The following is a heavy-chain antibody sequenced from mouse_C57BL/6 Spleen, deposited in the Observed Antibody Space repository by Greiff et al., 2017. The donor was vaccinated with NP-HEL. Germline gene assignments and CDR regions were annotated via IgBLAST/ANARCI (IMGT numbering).Heavy chain of an antibody. J-gene: IGHJ1*03. CDR1: GYSITSGYY. Sequence: EVKVEESGPGLVKPSQSLSLTCSVTGYSITSGYYWNWIRQSPGNKLEWMGYISYDGSNNYNPSLKNRISITRDTSKNQLFLKLNSVTTEDTATYYCAREGDGADVWGTGTTVTVSS. CDR2: ISYDGSN. V-gene: IGHV3-6*01. CDR3: AREGDGADV. D-gene: IGHD2-3*01.